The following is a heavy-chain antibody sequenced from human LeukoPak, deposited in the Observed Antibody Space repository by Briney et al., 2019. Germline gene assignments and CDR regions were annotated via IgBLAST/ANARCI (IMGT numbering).Heavy chain of an antibody. Sequence: ASVKVSCKASGYTFTSYGISWVRQAPGQGLEWMGWISAYNGNTNYAQKLQGRVTMTTDTSTSTAYMELRSLRSEDTAVYYCARVVRGSGNYNWFDPWGQGTLVTVSS. V-gene: IGHV1-18*01. CDR3: ARVVRGSGNYNWFDP. D-gene: IGHD3-10*01. CDR1: GYTFTSYG. CDR2: ISAYNGNT. J-gene: IGHJ5*02.